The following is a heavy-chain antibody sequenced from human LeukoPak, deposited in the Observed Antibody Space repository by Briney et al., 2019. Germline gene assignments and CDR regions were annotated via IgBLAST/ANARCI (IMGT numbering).Heavy chain of an antibody. CDR3: ARETQATLDYYYGMDV. CDR2: ISYDGSNK. Sequence: GGSLRLSCAASGFTFSSYAMHWVRQAPGKGLEWVAVISYDGSNKYYADSVKGRFTISRDNSKNTLYLQMNSLRAEDTAVYYCARETQATLDYYYGMDVWGQGTTVTVSS. J-gene: IGHJ6*02. CDR1: GFTFSSYA. V-gene: IGHV3-30*14. D-gene: IGHD5-12*01.